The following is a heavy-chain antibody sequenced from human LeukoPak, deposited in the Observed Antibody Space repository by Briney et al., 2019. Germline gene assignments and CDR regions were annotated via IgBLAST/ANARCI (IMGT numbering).Heavy chain of an antibody. D-gene: IGHD5-18*01. CDR3: ERQAEGSSSGPYFFDY. CDR1: GGSITTSRYY. V-gene: IGHV4-39*01. Sequence: PSETLSLTCTVSGGSITTSRYYWGWIRQPPGKVLEWIGSAFHGGNSYYNPSLKSRVTVSVDTSNNQFSLRLTSVTAADTALYYCERQAEGSSSGPYFFDYWGQGTLVTVSS. J-gene: IGHJ4*02. CDR2: AFHGGNS.